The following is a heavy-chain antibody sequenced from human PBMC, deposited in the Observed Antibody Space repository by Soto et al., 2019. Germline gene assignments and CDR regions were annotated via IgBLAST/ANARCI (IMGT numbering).Heavy chain of an antibody. V-gene: IGHV4-30-4*02. D-gene: IGHD3-22*01. CDR2: SYYSGST. Sequence: SETLSRTCTVSGGSISSGDYYWSWIRQPPGKGLEWIGYSYYSGSTYSNPSLKSRVTISVDTYTNQFSLKLSSVTAADTAVYYCASSLIYYDSSGYYRTPFDYWGQGTLVNVSS. CDR1: GGSISSGDYY. CDR3: ASSLIYYDSSGYYRTPFDY. J-gene: IGHJ4*02.